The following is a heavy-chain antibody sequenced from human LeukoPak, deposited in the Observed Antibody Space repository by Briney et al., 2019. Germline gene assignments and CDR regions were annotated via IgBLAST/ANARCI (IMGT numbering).Heavy chain of an antibody. D-gene: IGHD5-24*01. CDR1: GGSISSSSYY. J-gene: IGHJ6*02. Sequence: SETLSLTCTVSGGSISSSSYYWGWIRQPPGKGLEWIGYISYSGSTNYNPSLKSRVTISVDTSKNQFSLKLSSVTAADTAVYYCARDRREGYKYYYTYYGMDVWGQGTTVTVSS. CDR3: ARDRREGYKYYYTYYGMDV. CDR2: ISYSGST. V-gene: IGHV4-61*01.